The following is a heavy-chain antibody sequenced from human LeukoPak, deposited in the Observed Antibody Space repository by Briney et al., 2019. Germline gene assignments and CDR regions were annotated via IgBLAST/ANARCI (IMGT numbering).Heavy chain of an antibody. CDR1: GGSISSSSYY. J-gene: IGHJ4*02. V-gene: IGHV4-61*02. CDR3: ARASYGDYNFDY. CDR2: IYTSGST. D-gene: IGHD4-17*01. Sequence: SETLSLTCTVSGGSISSSSYYWSWIRQPAGKGLEWIGRIYTSGSTNSNPSLKSRVTMSVDTSRNQFSLKLSSVTAADTAVYYCARASYGDYNFDYWGQGTLVTVSS.